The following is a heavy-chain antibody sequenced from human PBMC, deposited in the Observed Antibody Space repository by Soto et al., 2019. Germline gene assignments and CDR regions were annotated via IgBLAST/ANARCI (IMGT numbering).Heavy chain of an antibody. D-gene: IGHD3-22*01. CDR3: ARGAATKIVVVMYDAFEM. V-gene: IGHV1-69*12. J-gene: IGHJ3*02. Sequence: QVQLVQSGAEVKKPGSSVKVSCEASGATLNTFINYGITWVRQAPGQGLEWMGGIIPVFGSAHYAQKFQGRVTISADESTRTAYMELSSLRSDDTAVYYCARGAATKIVVVMYDAFEMWVQGTMVTVSS. CDR1: GATLNTFINYG. CDR2: IIPVFGSA.